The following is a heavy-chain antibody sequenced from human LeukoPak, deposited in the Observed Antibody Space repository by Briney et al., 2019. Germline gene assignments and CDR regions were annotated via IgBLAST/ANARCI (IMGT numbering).Heavy chain of an antibody. CDR1: GGSISRYY. J-gene: IGHJ3*02. Sequence: PSETLSLTCTVSGGSISRYYWSWIRQPPGKGLEWIGSIYHSGSTYYNPSLKSRVTISPDKSKNQFSLTLTSVTAADTAVYFCARAPLSGTYYTDAFDIWGQGTMVTVSS. D-gene: IGHD1-26*01. CDR2: IYHSGST. CDR3: ARAPLSGTYYTDAFDI. V-gene: IGHV4-59*12.